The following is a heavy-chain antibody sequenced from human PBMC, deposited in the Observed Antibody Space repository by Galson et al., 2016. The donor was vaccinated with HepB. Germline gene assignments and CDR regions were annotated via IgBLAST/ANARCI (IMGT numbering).Heavy chain of an antibody. V-gene: IGHV4-31*11. CDR2: IYYSRTT. D-gene: IGHD1-1*01. CDR1: GGSISSGGSY. J-gene: IGHJ3*01. CDR3: ARLTSTGTFDAFDV. Sequence: TLSLTCDVSGGSISSGGSYCSWLRQLPGNGLEWIGYIYYSRTTYYNPSLRSRLSISADTSKNQFSLALSSVTAADTAVYFCARLTSTGTFDAFDVWGQGTMVTVSS.